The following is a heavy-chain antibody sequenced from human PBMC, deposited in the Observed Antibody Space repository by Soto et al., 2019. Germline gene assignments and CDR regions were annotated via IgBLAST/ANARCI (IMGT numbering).Heavy chain of an antibody. CDR3: ATAVTAGIYYNYGMDV. CDR2: IIPASATE. CDR1: GGSFSTYG. J-gene: IGHJ6*02. D-gene: IGHD6-13*01. V-gene: IGHV1-69*14. Sequence: QVHLVQSGAEVKKPGSSVNISCKASGGSFSTYGINWVRKSPGQGLEWMGGIIPASATENYAQKCQGRVTITADKSTNIAHMQMSSLRSEDTAVYYCATAVTAGIYYNYGMDVWGQGTTVTVSS.